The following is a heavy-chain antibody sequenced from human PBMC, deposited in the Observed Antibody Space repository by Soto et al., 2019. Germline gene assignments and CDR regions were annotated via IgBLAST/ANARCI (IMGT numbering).Heavy chain of an antibody. CDR1: GGYISSYY. Sequence: LSLTCTVSGGYISSYYWTWIRQPPGKGLEWIGYIYYSGSTNYNPSLKSRVTMSIDTSKNQFSLKLSSVTAADTAVYYCARAFGSTMTSLFWGQGNLVTVSS. V-gene: IGHV4-59*01. CDR3: ARAFGSTMTSLF. D-gene: IGHD3-22*01. CDR2: IYYSGST. J-gene: IGHJ4*02.